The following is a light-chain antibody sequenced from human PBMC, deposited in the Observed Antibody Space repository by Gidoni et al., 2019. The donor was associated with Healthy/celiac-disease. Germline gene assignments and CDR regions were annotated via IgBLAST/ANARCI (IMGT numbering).Light chain of an antibody. J-gene: IGLJ2*01. Sequence: SYELTQPLSVSVALGQTARITCGGNNIGSKNVHWYQQKPGQAPVLVIYRDSNRPSGIPERFSGSNSGNTATLTISRVQAGDEADYYCKVWDSNVVFGGGTKLTVL. CDR3: KVWDSNVV. CDR1: NIGSKN. CDR2: RDS. V-gene: IGLV3-9*01.